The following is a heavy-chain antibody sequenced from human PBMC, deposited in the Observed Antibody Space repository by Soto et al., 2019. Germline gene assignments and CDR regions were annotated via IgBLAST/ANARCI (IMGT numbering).Heavy chain of an antibody. D-gene: IGHD2-2*01. CDR2: IHEDGSVK. J-gene: IGHJ3*02. V-gene: IGHV3-7*01. CDR1: GFTLGSYW. CDR3: ARDLTVTRGCSSTTCYYDALDI. Sequence: GGSLRLSCAASGFTLGSYWMSWVRQAPGMGPEWVANIHEDGSVKYYLDSVEGRFTISRDNAKNLLFLRMNSLRAEDTAVYYCARDLTVTRGCSSTTCYYDALDIWGQGTTVTVSS.